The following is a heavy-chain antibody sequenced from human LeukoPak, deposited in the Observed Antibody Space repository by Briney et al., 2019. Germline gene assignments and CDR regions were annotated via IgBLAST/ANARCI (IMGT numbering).Heavy chain of an antibody. D-gene: IGHD2-2*01. CDR3: ARDEGYCSSTSCYGPWFDP. Sequence: PGRSLRLSCAASGFTFSSYAMHWVRQAPGKGLEWVAVISYDGSYKYYADSVKGRFTISRDNSKNTLYLQMNSLRAEDTAVYYCARDEGYCSSTSCYGPWFDPWGQGTLVTVSS. CDR2: ISYDGSYK. V-gene: IGHV3-30-3*01. J-gene: IGHJ5*02. CDR1: GFTFSSYA.